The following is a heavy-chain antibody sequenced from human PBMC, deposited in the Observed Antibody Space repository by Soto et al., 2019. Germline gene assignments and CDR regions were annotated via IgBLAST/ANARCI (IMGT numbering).Heavy chain of an antibody. J-gene: IGHJ6*02. CDR3: ASSHCSGGSCYSGYYYYYGMDV. Sequence: PSETLSLTCTVSGGSISSYYWSWIRQPPGKGLEWIGYIYYSGSTNYNPSLKSRVTISVDTSKNQFSLKLSSVTAADTAVYYCASSHCSGGSCYSGYYYYYGMDVWGQGTXVTVSS. V-gene: IGHV4-59*01. CDR1: GGSISSYY. D-gene: IGHD2-15*01. CDR2: IYYSGST.